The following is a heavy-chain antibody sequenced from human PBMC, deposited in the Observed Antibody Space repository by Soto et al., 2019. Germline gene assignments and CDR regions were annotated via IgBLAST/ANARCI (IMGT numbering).Heavy chain of an antibody. CDR3: AKVRGRTYYYDTFDV. CDR1: GFSFDDYA. D-gene: IGHD3-22*01. V-gene: IGHV3-9*01. Sequence: EVHLVESGGGLVQPGRSLRLSCAASGFSFDDYAMHWARQVPGKGLEWVSGIDWNGGTLAYADSVKGRFSISRDNAKNSLYLQMNSLTTEDTAVYFCAKVRGRTYYYDTFDVWGQGTMVTVS. CDR2: IDWNGGTL. J-gene: IGHJ3*01.